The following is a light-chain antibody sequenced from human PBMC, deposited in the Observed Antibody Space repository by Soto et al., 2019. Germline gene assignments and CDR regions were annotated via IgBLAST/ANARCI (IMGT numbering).Light chain of an antibody. CDR2: GAS. CDR1: QSVSSSY. Sequence: EIVLTQSPGTLSLSPGERATLSCRASQSVSSSYLAWYQQQPGQAPRLLIDGASSRATGIPDRFSGSGSGTDFTLTISRLEPEDFAVYYCQQYGSSPLTFGGGTKVEIK. J-gene: IGKJ4*01. CDR3: QQYGSSPLT. V-gene: IGKV3-20*01.